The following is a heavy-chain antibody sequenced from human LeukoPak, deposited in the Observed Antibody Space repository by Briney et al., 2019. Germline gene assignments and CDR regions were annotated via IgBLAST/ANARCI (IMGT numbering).Heavy chain of an antibody. Sequence: KPSETLSLTCAVYGGSFSGYYWSWIRQPPGKGLEWIGEINHSGSTNYNPSLKSRVTISVDTSKNQFSLKLSSVTAADTAVYYCARRSYGLRYLDYWGQGTLVTVSS. CDR3: ARRSYGLRYLDY. D-gene: IGHD5-18*01. J-gene: IGHJ4*02. V-gene: IGHV4-34*01. CDR1: GGSFSGYY. CDR2: INHSGST.